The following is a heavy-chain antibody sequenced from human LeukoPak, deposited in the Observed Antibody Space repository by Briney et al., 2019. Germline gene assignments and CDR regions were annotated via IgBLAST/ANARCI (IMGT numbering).Heavy chain of an antibody. CDR2: ISAYNGNT. CDR3: ARDISRATAMVTPLDY. J-gene: IGHJ4*02. D-gene: IGHD5-18*01. CDR1: GYTSTSYG. Sequence: ASVKVSCKASGYTSTSYGISWVRQAPGQGLEWMGWISAYNGNTNYAQKLQGRVTMTTDTSTSTAYMELRSLRSDDTAVYYCARDISRATAMVTPLDYWGQGTLVTVSS. V-gene: IGHV1-18*01.